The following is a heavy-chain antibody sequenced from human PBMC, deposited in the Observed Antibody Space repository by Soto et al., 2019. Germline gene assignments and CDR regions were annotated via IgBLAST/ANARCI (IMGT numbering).Heavy chain of an antibody. J-gene: IGHJ4*02. CDR1: GFTFSSHS. D-gene: IGHD3-10*01. Sequence: QVQLVESGGGVVQPGMSLRLSCAASGFTFSSHSIQWVRQAPGKGLEWVAVISYDGNIKYYADSVRGRFTICRDNSKNTLYLQMNSLRPEDTAVYYCAREWSTSGDLDYWGQGTLVIVSS. CDR2: ISYDGNIK. CDR3: AREWSTSGDLDY. V-gene: IGHV3-30-3*01.